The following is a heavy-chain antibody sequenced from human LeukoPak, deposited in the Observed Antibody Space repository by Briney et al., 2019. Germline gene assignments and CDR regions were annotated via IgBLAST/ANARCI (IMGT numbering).Heavy chain of an antibody. V-gene: IGHV3-43*02. J-gene: IGHJ6*02. CDR1: GFAFADYA. Sequence: GGSLRLSCAASGFAFADYAMHWVRQIPGKGLECVAHIHADGGRTFYADSVKGRFTVSRDNGKNSLFLQMDSLTSDDTALYYCSTWAFYHGLDVWDQGATVIVSS. CDR3: STWAFYHGLDV. CDR2: IHADGGRT. D-gene: IGHD2/OR15-2a*01.